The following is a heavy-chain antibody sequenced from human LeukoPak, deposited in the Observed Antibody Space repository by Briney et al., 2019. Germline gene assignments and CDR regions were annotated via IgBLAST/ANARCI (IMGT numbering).Heavy chain of an antibody. CDR1: GGTFSSYA. V-gene: IGHV1-69*01. J-gene: IGHJ5*02. D-gene: IGHD3-10*01. Sequence: SVKVSCKASGGTFSSYAISWVRQAPGQGLEWMGGIIPIFGTANYAQKFQGRVTITADESTSTAYMELSSLRSEDTAAYYCARVVESELLWFGELFKAPHNWFDPWGQGTLVTVSS. CDR2: IIPIFGTA. CDR3: ARVVESELLWFGELFKAPHNWFDP.